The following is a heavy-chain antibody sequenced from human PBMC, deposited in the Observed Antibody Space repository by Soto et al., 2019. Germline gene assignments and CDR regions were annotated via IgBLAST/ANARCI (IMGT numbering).Heavy chain of an antibody. V-gene: IGHV1-69*06. CDR2: IIPIFGTA. Sequence: ASVKVSCKASGGTFSSYAISWVRQAPGQGLEWMGGIIPIFGTANYAQKFQGRVTITADKSTSTAYMELSSLRSEDTAVYYCARFIVGATTHFDYWGQGTLVTVSS. J-gene: IGHJ4*02. CDR1: GGTFSSYA. D-gene: IGHD1-26*01. CDR3: ARFIVGATTHFDY.